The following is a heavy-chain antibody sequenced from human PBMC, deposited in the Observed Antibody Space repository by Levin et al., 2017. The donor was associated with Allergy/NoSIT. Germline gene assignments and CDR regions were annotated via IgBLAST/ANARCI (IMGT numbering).Heavy chain of an antibody. J-gene: IGHJ3*02. CDR2: IYPGDSDT. D-gene: IGHD2-15*01. Sequence: GESLKISCKGSGYSFTSYWIGWVRQMPGKGLEWMGIIYPGDSDTRYSPSFQGQVTISADKSISTAYLQWSSLKASDTAMYYCARRRLGYCSGGSCPPDAFDIWGQGTMVTVSS. CDR3: ARRRLGYCSGGSCPPDAFDI. V-gene: IGHV5-51*01. CDR1: GYSFTSYW.